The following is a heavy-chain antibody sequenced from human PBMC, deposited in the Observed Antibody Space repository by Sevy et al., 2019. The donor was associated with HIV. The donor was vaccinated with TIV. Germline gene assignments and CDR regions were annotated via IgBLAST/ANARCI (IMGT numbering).Heavy chain of an antibody. CDR3: ASDRAVTTPFFDY. Sequence: GGSLRLSCAASGFTFSSYGMHWVRQAPGKGLEWVAVIWYDGSNKYYADSVKGRFTISRDNSKNTLYLQMNSLRAEDTAVYYCASDRAVTTPFFDYWGQGTLVTVSS. V-gene: IGHV3-33*08. CDR2: IWYDGSNK. J-gene: IGHJ4*02. CDR1: GFTFSSYG. D-gene: IGHD4-4*01.